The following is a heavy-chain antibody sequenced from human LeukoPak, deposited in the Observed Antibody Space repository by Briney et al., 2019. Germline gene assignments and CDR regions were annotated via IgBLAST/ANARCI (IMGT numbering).Heavy chain of an antibody. CDR3: AIVLTRAVTQSVYFDY. CDR1: GYTLTELS. D-gene: IGHD4-17*01. V-gene: IGHV1-24*01. J-gene: IGHJ4*02. CDR2: FDPEDGET. Sequence: ASVKVSCKVSGYTLTELSMHWVRQAPGKGPEWMGGFDPEDGETIYAQKFQGRVTMTEDTSTDTAYMELSSLRSEDTAVYYCAIVLTRAVTQSVYFDYWGQGTLVTVSS.